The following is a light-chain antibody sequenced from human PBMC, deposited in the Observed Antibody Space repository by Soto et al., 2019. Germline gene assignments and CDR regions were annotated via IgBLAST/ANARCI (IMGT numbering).Light chain of an antibody. V-gene: IGLV2-14*01. CDR2: EVN. J-gene: IGLJ1*01. CDR1: SSDVGAYNY. CDR3: SSYTSSSTLV. Sequence: QSVLTQPASVSGSPGQSITVSCTGTSSDVGAYNYVSWYQQHPGKAPKLLIYEVNIRPSGVSYRFSGSKSGNTASLTISGLQAEDEAHYYCSSYTSSSTLVFGTGTKVIV.